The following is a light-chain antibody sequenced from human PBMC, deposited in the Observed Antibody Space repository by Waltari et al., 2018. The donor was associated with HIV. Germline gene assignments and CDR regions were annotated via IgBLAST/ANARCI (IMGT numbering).Light chain of an antibody. CDR2: KAS. V-gene: IGKV1-5*03. Sequence: DIQMTQSPSTLSASVGDRVTITCRASKSISTWLSWYQQKPGKAPKVLIYKASTLEFGGPSSFSGSGSGTECTLTISSLHPDDFATYYCQQYHSYPYTFGQGTHLEIK. CDR3: QQYHSYPYT. CDR1: KSISTW. J-gene: IGKJ2*01.